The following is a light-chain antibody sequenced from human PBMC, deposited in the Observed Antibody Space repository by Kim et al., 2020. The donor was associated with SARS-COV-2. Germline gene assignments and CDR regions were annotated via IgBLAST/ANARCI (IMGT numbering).Light chain of an antibody. CDR2: GAS. CDR3: QQHKNLPLT. CDR1: QIVNSN. V-gene: IGKV3-15*01. Sequence: VSPRERASLSCGASQIVNSNLAWYKQKPGQAPRLLIYGASTMATGIPARFSGSGSGTEFTLTISSLQSEDFAVYYCQQHKNLPLTFGGGTKVDIK. J-gene: IGKJ4*01.